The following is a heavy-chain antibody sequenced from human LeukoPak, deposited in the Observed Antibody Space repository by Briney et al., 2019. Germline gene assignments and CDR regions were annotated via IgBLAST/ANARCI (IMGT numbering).Heavy chain of an antibody. CDR2: TFYRSKWYN. V-gene: IGHV6-1*01. D-gene: IGHD5-12*01. J-gene: IGHJ4*02. CDR1: WDSVSSNSAA. Sequence: SQTLSHTCAISWDSVSSNSAAWNWVRQSPSRGLEWLGRTFYRSKWYNDYAVSVNSRITINPDTSKNQFSLHLNSVTPEDTAVYYCARGASGYYLYLFDYWGQGTLVTVSS. CDR3: ARGASGYYLYLFDY.